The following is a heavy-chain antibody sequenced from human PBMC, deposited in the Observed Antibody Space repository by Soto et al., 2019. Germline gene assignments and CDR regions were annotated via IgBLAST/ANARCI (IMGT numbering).Heavy chain of an antibody. V-gene: IGHV1-69*01. CDR1: GGTFSTYA. CDR2: VIPIFGTP. D-gene: IGHD2-15*01. Sequence: QVQLVQSGAEVKKPGSSMKVSCKAPGGTFSTYAISWVRQAPGQGLGWMGGVIPIFGTPKYAQKFQGRVTITADESTSTGYMELRSLRSEDTAVYYCARSQGGSSSLDIYYYYYYGMDVWGQGTTVTVSS. CDR3: ARSQGGSSSLDIYYYYYYGMDV. J-gene: IGHJ6*02.